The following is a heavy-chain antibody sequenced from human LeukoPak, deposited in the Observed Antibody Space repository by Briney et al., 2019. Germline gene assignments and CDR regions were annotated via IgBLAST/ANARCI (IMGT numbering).Heavy chain of an antibody. CDR2: INPNSGGT. V-gene: IGHV1-2*02. D-gene: IGHD6-19*01. Sequence: GASVKVSCKASGYTFTGYYMHGVRPAPGQGLEWMGWINPNSGGTNYAQKFQGRVTMTRDTSISTAYMELSRLRSDDTAVYYCARCSGWYIKFNYWGQGTLVTVSS. J-gene: IGHJ4*02. CDR3: ARCSGWYIKFNY. CDR1: GYTFTGYY.